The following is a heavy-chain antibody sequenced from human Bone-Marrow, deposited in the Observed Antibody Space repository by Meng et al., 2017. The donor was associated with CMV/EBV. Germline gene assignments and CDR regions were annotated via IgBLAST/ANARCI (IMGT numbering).Heavy chain of an antibody. V-gene: IGHV3-7*01. CDR2: IKQDGSEE. CDR1: GFTFSPYW. Sequence: GGSLRLSCAASGFTFSPYWMSWVRQAPGKGLEWVAKIKQDGSEEYYVDSVKGRFTISRDNAKNSLYLQMNSLGAEDTALYYCARAPASYCSAASCVVLDYWGQGTLVTVSS. J-gene: IGHJ4*02. CDR3: ARAPASYCSAASCVVLDY. D-gene: IGHD2-15*01.